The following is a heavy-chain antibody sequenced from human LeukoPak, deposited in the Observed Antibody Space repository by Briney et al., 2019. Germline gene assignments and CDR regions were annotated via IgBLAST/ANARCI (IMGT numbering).Heavy chain of an antibody. CDR1: GGSISSYY. CDR3: ARSYGSGSYPWFDP. D-gene: IGHD3-10*01. Sequence: SETLSLTCTVSGGSISSYYWSWIRQPAGKGLEWIGRIYSSGSTNYNPSLKSRVTMSVDTSKNQFSLKLSSVTAADTAVYYCARSYGSGSYPWFDPWGQGTLVTVSS. V-gene: IGHV4-4*07. J-gene: IGHJ5*02. CDR2: IYSSGST.